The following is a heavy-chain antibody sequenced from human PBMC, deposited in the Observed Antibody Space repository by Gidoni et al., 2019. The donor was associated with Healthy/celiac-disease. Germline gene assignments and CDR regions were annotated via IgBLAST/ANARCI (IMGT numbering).Heavy chain of an antibody. CDR2: ISYDGSNT. CDR3: AKDSLSKSIFPTNWFDP. Sequence: QVQLVESGGGVVQPGRSPRLSCAASGFTFSNYGMHWVRQAPGKGLEWGAVISYDGSNTYYADSVKCRFTISRDNSKNTLYLQINGLRAEDTAVYYCAKDSLSKSIFPTNWFDPWGQGTLVTVSS. V-gene: IGHV3-30*18. D-gene: IGHD3-3*01. J-gene: IGHJ5*02. CDR1: GFTFSNYG.